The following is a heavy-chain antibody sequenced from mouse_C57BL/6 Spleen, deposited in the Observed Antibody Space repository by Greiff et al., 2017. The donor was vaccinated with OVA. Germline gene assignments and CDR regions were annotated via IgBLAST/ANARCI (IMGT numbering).Heavy chain of an antibody. CDR3: AREAYYGSSPEDYFDY. J-gene: IGHJ2*01. CDR1: GFTFSSYA. D-gene: IGHD1-1*01. Sequence: EVMLVESGGGLVKPGGSLKLSCAASGFTFSSYAMSWVRQTPEKRLEWVATISDGGSYTYYPDNVKGRFTISRDNAKNNLYLQMSHLKSEDTAMYYCAREAYYGSSPEDYFDYWGQGTTLTGSS. CDR2: ISDGGSYT. V-gene: IGHV5-4*01.